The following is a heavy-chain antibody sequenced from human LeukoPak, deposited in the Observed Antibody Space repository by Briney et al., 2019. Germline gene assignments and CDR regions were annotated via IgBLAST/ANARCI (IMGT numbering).Heavy chain of an antibody. D-gene: IGHD3-22*01. J-gene: IGHJ4*02. CDR1: GYTFTGYY. V-gene: IGHV1-69*13. Sequence: GASVKVSCKASGYTFTGYYMHWVRQAPGQGLEWMGGIIPIFGTANYAQKFQGRVTITADESTSTAYMELSSLRSEDTAVYYCASYYDSSGYPPYYFDYWGQGTLVTVSS. CDR3: ASYYDSSGYPPYYFDY. CDR2: IIPIFGTA.